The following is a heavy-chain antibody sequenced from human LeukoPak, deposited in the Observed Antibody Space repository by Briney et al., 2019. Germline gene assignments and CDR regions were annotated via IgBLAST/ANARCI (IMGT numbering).Heavy chain of an antibody. Sequence: PGRSLRLSCAASGFTFSSYAMHWVRQAPGKGLEWVAVISYDGSNKYYADSVKGRFTISRDNSKNTLYLQMNSLRAEDTVVYYCARGLARYYYYGMDVWGQGTTVTVSS. CDR1: GFTFSSYA. D-gene: IGHD6-19*01. V-gene: IGHV3-30*04. J-gene: IGHJ6*02. CDR3: ARGLARYYYYGMDV. CDR2: ISYDGSNK.